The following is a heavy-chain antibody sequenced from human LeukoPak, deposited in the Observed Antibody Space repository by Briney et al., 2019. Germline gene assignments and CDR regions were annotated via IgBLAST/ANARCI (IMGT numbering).Heavy chain of an antibody. CDR2: ITDDEDT. D-gene: IGHD1-1*01. CDR3: AKVDYWSPENYFDS. V-gene: IGHV3-23*01. CDR1: GFPFRSYA. Sequence: GGSLRLSCVASGFPFRSYAMTWVRQTPGKGLESVSVITDDEDTYYADSVKGRFTISRDNSQNTVFLQMNSLRVEDTAVYYCAKVDYWSPENYFDSWGQGTLVTVSS. J-gene: IGHJ4*02.